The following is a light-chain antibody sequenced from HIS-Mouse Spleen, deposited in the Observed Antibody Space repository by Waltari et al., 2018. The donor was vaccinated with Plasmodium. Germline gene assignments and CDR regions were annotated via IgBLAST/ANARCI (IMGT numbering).Light chain of an antibody. CDR3: SSYTSSSTLGYV. V-gene: IGLV2-14*01. Sequence: QSALTQPASVSGSPGQSITISCTGTSSDVGGYNYVSGYQQHPGKAPKLMIYEVSNRPSGVSNRFSGSKSGNTASRTISGLQAEDEADYYCSSYTSSSTLGYVFGTGTKVTVL. CDR2: EVS. CDR1: SSDVGGYNY. J-gene: IGLJ1*01.